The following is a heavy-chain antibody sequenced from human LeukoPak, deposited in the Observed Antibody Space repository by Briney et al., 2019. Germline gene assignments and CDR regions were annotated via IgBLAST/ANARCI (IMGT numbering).Heavy chain of an antibody. V-gene: IGHV3-21*01. CDR1: GFTFSSYS. Sequence: PGGSLRLSCAASGFTFSSYSMNWVRQAPGKGLEWVSSISSSSSYIYYADSVKGRFTISRDNAKNSLYLQMNSLRAEDTAVYYCAREESGYYYYFDYWGQGTLVTVSS. CDR3: AREESGYYYYFDY. J-gene: IGHJ4*02. D-gene: IGHD3-22*01. CDR2: ISSSSSYI.